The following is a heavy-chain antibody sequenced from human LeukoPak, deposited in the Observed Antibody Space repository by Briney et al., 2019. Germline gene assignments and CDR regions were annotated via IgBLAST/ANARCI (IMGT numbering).Heavy chain of an antibody. V-gene: IGHV3-43*02. CDR1: GSTFDNYA. D-gene: IGHD3-22*01. CDR3: AKDIGADYYYDSSGYFI. Sequence: PGGSLRLSCAASGSTFDNYAMHWVRQVPGKGLEWVSLISGDGDSTYYPDSVKGRFTISRDNSKNSLYLQMNSLRTEDTALYYCAKDIGADYYYDSSGYFIWGQGTMVTVSS. J-gene: IGHJ3*02. CDR2: ISGDGDST.